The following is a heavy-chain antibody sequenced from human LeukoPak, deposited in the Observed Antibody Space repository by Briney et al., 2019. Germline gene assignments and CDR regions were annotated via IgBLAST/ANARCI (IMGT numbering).Heavy chain of an antibody. J-gene: IGHJ6*02. CDR3: ARGGSMYYYYGMDV. D-gene: IGHD3-10*01. CDR2: ISYDGSNK. Sequence: GSLRLSCAASGFTFSSYGMHWVRQAPGKGLEWVAVISYDGSNKYYADSVKGRFTISRDNSKNTLYLQMNSLRAEDTAVYYCARGGSMYYYYGMDVWGQGTTVTVSS. V-gene: IGHV3-30*03. CDR1: GFTFSSYG.